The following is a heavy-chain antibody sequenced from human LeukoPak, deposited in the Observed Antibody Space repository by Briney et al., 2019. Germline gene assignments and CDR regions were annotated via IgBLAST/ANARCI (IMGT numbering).Heavy chain of an antibody. CDR2: ISGSGGST. J-gene: IGHJ4*02. V-gene: IGHV3-23*01. Sequence: GGSLRLSCAASGFTFSSYAMSWVRQAPGKGLEWVSAISGSGGSTYYADSVKGRFTISRDNSKNTLCLQMNSLRAEDTAVYYCAKDLSFLDPLDPLDYWGQGTLVTVSS. CDR3: AKDLSFLDPLDPLDY. D-gene: IGHD2/OR15-2a*01. CDR1: GFTFSSYA.